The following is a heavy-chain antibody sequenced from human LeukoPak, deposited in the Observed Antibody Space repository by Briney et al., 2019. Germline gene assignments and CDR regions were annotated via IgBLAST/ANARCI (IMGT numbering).Heavy chain of an antibody. Sequence: ASVKVSCKVPGYTLSELSTHWVRQAPGKGLEWMGGFDPEDGETIYAQKFQGRVTMTEDTSTDTGYMELSSLRFEDTAVYYCATDQRGAGLGFVYGSGSFNGLDVWGQGTTVTVSS. CDR2: FDPEDGET. CDR1: GYTLSELS. D-gene: IGHD3-10*01. V-gene: IGHV1-24*01. J-gene: IGHJ6*02. CDR3: ATDQRGAGLGFVYGSGSFNGLDV.